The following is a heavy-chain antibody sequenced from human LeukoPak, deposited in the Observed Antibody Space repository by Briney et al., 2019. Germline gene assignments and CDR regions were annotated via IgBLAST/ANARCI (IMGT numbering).Heavy chain of an antibody. CDR2: IIPILGIA. CDR1: GGTFSSYA. Sequence: ASVKVSCKASGGTFSSYAISWVRQAPGQGLEWMGRIIPILGIANYAQKFQGRVTITADKSTGTAYMELSSLRSEDTAVYYCARAGGNPSDWFDPWGQGTLVTVSS. J-gene: IGHJ5*02. D-gene: IGHD4-4*01. CDR3: ARAGGNPSDWFDP. V-gene: IGHV1-69*04.